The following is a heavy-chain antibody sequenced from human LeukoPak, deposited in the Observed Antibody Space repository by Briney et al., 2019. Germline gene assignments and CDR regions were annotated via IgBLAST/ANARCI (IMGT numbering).Heavy chain of an antibody. D-gene: IGHD2-2*01. J-gene: IGHJ5*02. CDR3: AVGGYCSSTSCYAEVPRRHYCFDP. Sequence: SETLSLTCAVDGGSFSGYYWSWIRQPPGKGLEWIGEINHSGSTNYNPSLKSRVTISVDTSKNQFSLKLSSVTAADTAVYYCAVGGYCSSTSCYAEVPRRHYCFDPWGQGTLVTVSS. CDR2: INHSGST. CDR1: GGSFSGYY. V-gene: IGHV4-34*01.